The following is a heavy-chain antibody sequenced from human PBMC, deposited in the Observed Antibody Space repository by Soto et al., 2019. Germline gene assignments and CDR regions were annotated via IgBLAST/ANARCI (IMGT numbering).Heavy chain of an antibody. V-gene: IGHV1-18*01. CDR2: ISAFNGNT. D-gene: IGHD5-18*01. J-gene: IGHJ4*02. CDR3: AREDTAVALDY. CDR1: GYTFISYG. Sequence: QVQLVQSGPEVKKPGASVKVSCKASGYTFISYGISWVRQAPGQGLEWMGRISAFNGNTNYAQKVQGRVTMTTDTFTSTAYMELRSLRSDDTAVYFCAREDTAVALDYWGQATLVSVSS.